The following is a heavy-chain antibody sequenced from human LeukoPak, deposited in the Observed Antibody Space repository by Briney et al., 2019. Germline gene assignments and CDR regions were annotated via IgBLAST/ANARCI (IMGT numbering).Heavy chain of an antibody. D-gene: IGHD6-19*01. CDR1: GFTFDDYA. Sequence: PGGSLRLSCAASGFTFDDYAMHWVRQAPGKGLEWVSGISWNSGSIGYADSVKGRFTISRDNAKNSLYLQMNSLRAEDTAVYYRAREGERGCSLWGQGTLVTVSS. J-gene: IGHJ4*02. V-gene: IGHV3-9*01. CDR2: ISWNSGSI. CDR3: AREGERGCSL.